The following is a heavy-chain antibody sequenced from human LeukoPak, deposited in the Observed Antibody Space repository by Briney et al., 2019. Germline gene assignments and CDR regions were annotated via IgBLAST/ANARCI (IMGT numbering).Heavy chain of an antibody. J-gene: IGHJ4*02. CDR2: ISGSGGST. D-gene: IGHD3-22*01. CDR1: GFTFSNYA. CDR3: ARDLYRIVVVPHYFDY. Sequence: GGSLRLSCAASGFTFSNYAMSWVRQAPGKGLEWVSVISGSGGSTYYVDSVKGRFTISRDNAKNSLYLQMNSLRAEDTAVYYCARDLYRIVVVPHYFDYWGQGTLVTVSS. V-gene: IGHV3-23*01.